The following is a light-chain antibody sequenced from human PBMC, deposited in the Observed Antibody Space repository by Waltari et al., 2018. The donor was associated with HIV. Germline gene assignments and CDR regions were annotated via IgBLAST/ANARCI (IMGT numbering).Light chain of an antibody. Sequence: HSALTQPASVSASPGQSITISCTGTNSALGIPNPVSWYQPHPGKVPKVTLYEVVSRPSGVSHRFSVSQSGNTASLTISGLQAEDEADYYCSSYTSNDTVLFGGGTKVTVL. CDR1: NSALGIPNP. J-gene: IGLJ2*01. V-gene: IGLV2-14*01. CDR2: EVV. CDR3: SSYTSNDTVL.